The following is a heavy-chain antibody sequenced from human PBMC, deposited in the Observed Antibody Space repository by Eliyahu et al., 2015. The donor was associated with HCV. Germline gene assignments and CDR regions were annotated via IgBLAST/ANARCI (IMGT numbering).Heavy chain of an antibody. D-gene: IGHD2-2*01. CDR3: ARSPPAAILSIGWFDP. V-gene: IGHV5-51*01. CDR2: IYPGDSDT. CDR1: GYXFXPXW. Sequence: EVQLVQSGAXVKKPGESXKXSGXXSGYXFXPXWLGWVRQMPGKGLEWMGIIYPGDSDTRYSPSFQGQVTISADKSISTAYLQWSSLKASDTAMYYCARSPPAAILSIGWFDPWGQGTLVTVSS. J-gene: IGHJ5*02.